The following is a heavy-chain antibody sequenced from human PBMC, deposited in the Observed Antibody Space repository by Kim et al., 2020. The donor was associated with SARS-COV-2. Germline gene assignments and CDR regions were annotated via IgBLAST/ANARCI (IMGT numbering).Heavy chain of an antibody. CDR1: GFTFSSYG. CDR3: AREDHGGGYSSNGMDV. D-gene: IGHD5-18*01. J-gene: IGHJ6*02. Sequence: GGSLRLSCAASGFTFSSYGMHWVRQAPGKGLEWVAVIWYDGSNKYYADSVKGRFTISRDNSKNTLYLQMNSLRAEDTAVYYCAREDHGGGYSSNGMDVWGQGTTVTVSS. V-gene: IGHV3-33*01. CDR2: IWYDGSNK.